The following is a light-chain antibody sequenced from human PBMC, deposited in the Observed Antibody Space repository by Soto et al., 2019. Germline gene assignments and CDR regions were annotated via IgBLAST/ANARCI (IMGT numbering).Light chain of an antibody. J-gene: IGKJ1*01. CDR1: QHISTY. CDR2: AAS. CDR3: QQSSTIPRT. V-gene: IGKV1-39*01. Sequence: DIQMTQSPSALSASVGDRVTISCRSSQHISTYLNWYQHKPVKAPKLLVYAASTLQSGVPSRFSGSGAGTDFRLTISSLQPEDFATYYCQQSSTIPRTFGQGTKVDLK.